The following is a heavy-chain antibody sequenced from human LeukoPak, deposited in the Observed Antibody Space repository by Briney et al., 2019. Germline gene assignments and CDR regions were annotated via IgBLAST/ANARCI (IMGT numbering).Heavy chain of an antibody. CDR3: ARVGVSYDLLSGYQNSYFDL. CDR1: GFTFSVSW. Sequence: GGSLRLSCAASGFTFSVSWMSWVRQAPGKGLEWVASIKEDGSERYYVDPVKGRFTISRDNAKTSLYLQMNSLRAEDTAVYFCARVGVSYDLLSGYQNSYFDLWGRGTPVTVSS. V-gene: IGHV3-7*01. CDR2: IKEDGSER. D-gene: IGHD3-3*01. J-gene: IGHJ2*01.